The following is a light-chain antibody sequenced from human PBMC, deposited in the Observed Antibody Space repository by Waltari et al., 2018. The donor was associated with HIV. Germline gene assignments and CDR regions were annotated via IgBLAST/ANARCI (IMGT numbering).Light chain of an antibody. V-gene: IGKV1-9*01. J-gene: IGKJ4*01. Sequence: DIRLTQSPSFLSASVGDRVIITCRASQGISSYLAWYQQKPGKAPKLLIYAASTLQSGVPSRFSGSGSGTEFTLTISSLQPEDFATYFCQQLNSYPLTFGGGTKVEIK. CDR3: QQLNSYPLT. CDR2: AAS. CDR1: QGISSY.